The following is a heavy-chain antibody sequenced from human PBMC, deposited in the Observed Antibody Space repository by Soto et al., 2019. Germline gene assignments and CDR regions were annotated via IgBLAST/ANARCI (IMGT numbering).Heavy chain of an antibody. CDR3: AKDAAYYFDY. CDR1: GFTFDDYA. Sequence: EVQLVESGGGLVQPGRSLRLSCAASGFTFDDYAMHWVRQAPGKGLEWVSGISCGSGSIDYANSVKGRFTISRDNAKNSLYLQMNSLRAEDTALYYCAKDAAYYFDYWGQGTLVTVSS. J-gene: IGHJ4*02. V-gene: IGHV3-9*01. D-gene: IGHD6-25*01. CDR2: ISCGSGSI.